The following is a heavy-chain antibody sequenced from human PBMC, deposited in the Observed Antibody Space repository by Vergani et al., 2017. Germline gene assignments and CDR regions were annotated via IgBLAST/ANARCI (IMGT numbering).Heavy chain of an antibody. CDR1: GFTFSSYD. V-gene: IGHV3-13*01. Sequence: EVQLVESGGGLVQPGGSLRLSCAASGFTFSSYDMHWVRQATGKGLEWVSAIGTAGDTYYPGSVKGRFTISRENAKNSLYLQMNSLRAEDTAVDYCASQYYDFWSVRDWGQGTLVTVSS. CDR2: IGTAGDT. CDR3: ASQYYDFWSVRD. J-gene: IGHJ1*01. D-gene: IGHD3-3*01.